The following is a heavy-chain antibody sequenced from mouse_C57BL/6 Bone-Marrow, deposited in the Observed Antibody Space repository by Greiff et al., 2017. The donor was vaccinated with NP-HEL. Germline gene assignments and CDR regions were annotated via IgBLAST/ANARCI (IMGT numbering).Heavy chain of an antibody. V-gene: IGHV5-12*01. D-gene: IGHD2-2*01. CDR3: ARGRYGYDAAWFAY. Sequence: EVQLVESGGGLVQPGGSLKLSCAASGFTFSDYYMYWVRQTPEKRLEWVAYISNGGGSTYYPDTVKGRFTISRDNAKNTLYLQMSRLKSEDTAMYYCARGRYGYDAAWFAYWGQGTLVTVSA. CDR2: ISNGGGST. J-gene: IGHJ3*01. CDR1: GFTFSDYY.